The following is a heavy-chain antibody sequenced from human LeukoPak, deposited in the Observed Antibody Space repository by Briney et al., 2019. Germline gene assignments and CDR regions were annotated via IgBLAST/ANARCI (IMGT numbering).Heavy chain of an antibody. CDR3: ASGGYDAFDI. CDR1: GGSISGYY. CDR2: IYYSGST. V-gene: IGHV4-31*03. Sequence: PSETLSLTCTVSGGSISGYYWSWIRQHPGKGLEWIGYIYYSGSTYYNPSLKSRVTISVDTSKNQFSLKLSSVTAADTAVYYCASGGYDAFDIWGQGTMVTVSS. J-gene: IGHJ3*02. D-gene: IGHD3-10*01.